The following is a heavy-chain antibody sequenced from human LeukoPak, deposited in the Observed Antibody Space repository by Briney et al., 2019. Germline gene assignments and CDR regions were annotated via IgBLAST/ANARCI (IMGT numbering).Heavy chain of an antibody. CDR1: GYTFTSYY. V-gene: IGHV1-46*01. J-gene: IGHJ5*02. Sequence: GASVKVSCKASGYTFTSYYMHWVRQAPGQGLEWMGIINPSGGSTSYAQKFQGRVTMTRDTSTSTVYMELSSLRSEDTAVYYCARGNTVVVPPANWFDPWGQGTLVTVSS. CDR3: ARGNTVVVPPANWFDP. D-gene: IGHD2-2*01. CDR2: INPSGGST.